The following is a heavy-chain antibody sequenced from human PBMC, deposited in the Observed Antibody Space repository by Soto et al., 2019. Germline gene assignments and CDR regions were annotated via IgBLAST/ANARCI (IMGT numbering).Heavy chain of an antibody. V-gene: IGHV4-30-4*01. D-gene: IGHD6-19*01. CDR1: GGSISSGDYY. J-gene: IGHJ1*01. Sequence: QVQLQESGPGLVKPSQTLSLTCTVSGGSISSGDYYWSWIRQPPGKGLEWIGYIYYSGSTYYNPSLKSRVTISVDTSKTQFSLRLSSVTAADTAVYYCARGIAVAGTDEYFQHWGQGTLVTVPS. CDR2: IYYSGST. CDR3: ARGIAVAGTDEYFQH.